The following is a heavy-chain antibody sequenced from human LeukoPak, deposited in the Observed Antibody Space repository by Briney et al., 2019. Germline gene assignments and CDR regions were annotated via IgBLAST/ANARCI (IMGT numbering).Heavy chain of an antibody. CDR2: ISWNSGSI. V-gene: IGHV3-9*01. J-gene: IGHJ4*02. D-gene: IGHD6-13*01. CDR1: GFTFYDYA. Sequence: GGSLRLSCAASGFTFYDYAMHWVRQAPGKGLEWVSGISWNSGSIGYADSVKGRFTISRDNAKNSLYLQMNSLRAEDTALYYCAKDRFQQLLGVHDYWGQGTLVTVSS. CDR3: AKDRFQQLLGVHDY.